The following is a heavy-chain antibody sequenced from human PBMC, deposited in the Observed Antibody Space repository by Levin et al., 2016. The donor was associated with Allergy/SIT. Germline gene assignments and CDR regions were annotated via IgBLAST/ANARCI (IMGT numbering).Heavy chain of an antibody. CDR1: GGTFSSYA. J-gene: IGHJ6*02. V-gene: IGHV1-69*06. D-gene: IGHD2-2*01. Sequence: SVKVSCKASGGTFSSYAISWVRQAPGQGLEWMGGIIPIFGTANYAQKFQGRVTITADKSTSTAYMELSSLRSEDTAVYYCATAGGSTSRGFYGMDVWGQGTTVTVSS. CDR2: IIPIFGTA. CDR3: ATAGGSTSRGFYGMDV.